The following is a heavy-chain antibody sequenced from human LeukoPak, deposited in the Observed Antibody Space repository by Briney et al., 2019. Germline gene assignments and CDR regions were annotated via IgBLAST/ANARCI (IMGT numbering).Heavy chain of an antibody. CDR3: ARAGFTFSDYFGSFFDY. J-gene: IGHJ4*02. CDR2: ISSSSSYI. V-gene: IGHV3-21*01. CDR1: GFTLSSYS. D-gene: IGHD3-10*01. Sequence: PGGSLRLSCAASGFTLSSYSMNWVRQAPGKGLEWVSSISSSSSYIYYADSVKGRFTISRDNAKNSLYLQMNSLRAEDTAVYYCARAGFTFSDYFGSFFDYWGQGTLVTVSS.